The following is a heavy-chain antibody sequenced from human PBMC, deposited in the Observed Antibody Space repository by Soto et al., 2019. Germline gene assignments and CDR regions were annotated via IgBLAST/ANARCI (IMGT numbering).Heavy chain of an antibody. J-gene: IGHJ5*02. V-gene: IGHV3-30*18. CDR1: GFTFNNYG. D-gene: IGHD3-10*01. CDR2: ISYDGSNK. CDR3: AKKGRYYYGSGSQPQLDP. Sequence: QVQLVESGGGVAQPGRSLRLSCAASGFTFNNYGMHWVRQAPGKGLEWVAVISYDGSNKYYADSVKGRFTISRDNSKNTLYLQMHSLRAEDTAVYYCAKKGRYYYGSGSQPQLDPWGQGTLVTVSS.